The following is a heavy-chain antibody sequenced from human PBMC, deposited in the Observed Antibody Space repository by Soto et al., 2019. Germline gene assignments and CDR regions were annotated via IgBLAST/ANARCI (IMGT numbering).Heavy chain of an antibody. CDR2: INPNSGGT. Sequence: ASVKVSCKASGYTFTGYYMHWVRQAPGQGLEWMGWINPNSGGTNYAQKFQGRVTMTRDTSLNTAYMELSSLISEDTAVYYCARPPGYISDWYYFDLWGQGTLVTVSS. J-gene: IGHJ4*02. V-gene: IGHV1-2*02. D-gene: IGHD3-9*01. CDR3: ARPPGYISDWYYFDL. CDR1: GYTFTGYY.